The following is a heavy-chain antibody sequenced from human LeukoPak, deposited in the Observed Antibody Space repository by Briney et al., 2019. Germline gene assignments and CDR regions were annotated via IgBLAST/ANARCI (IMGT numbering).Heavy chain of an antibody. CDR1: GFTFSSYW. CDR3: ARDLQYSSSWYFRRDYYYYYMDV. D-gene: IGHD6-13*01. J-gene: IGHJ6*03. Sequence: GGSLRLSCVASGFTFSSYWMHWVRQDPRKGLVWVSRINGDGRNINYADSVRGRFTISRDNAKNTLYLQMNTLRVEDTAVYYCARDLQYSSSWYFRRDYYYYYMDVWGKGTTVTVSS. CDR2: INGDGRNI. V-gene: IGHV3-74*01.